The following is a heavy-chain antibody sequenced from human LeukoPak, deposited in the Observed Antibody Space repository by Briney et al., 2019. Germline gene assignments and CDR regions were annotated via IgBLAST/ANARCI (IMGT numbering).Heavy chain of an antibody. Sequence: SETPSLTCAVSGGSISSGGYSWSWIRQPPGKGLEWIGYIYHSGSTYYNPSLKSRVTISVDRSKNQFSLKLSSVTAADTAVYYCASQLRYFDWFHFDYWGQGTLVTVSS. CDR1: GGSISSGGYS. D-gene: IGHD3-9*01. CDR2: IYHSGST. J-gene: IGHJ4*02. V-gene: IGHV4-30-2*01. CDR3: ASQLRYFDWFHFDY.